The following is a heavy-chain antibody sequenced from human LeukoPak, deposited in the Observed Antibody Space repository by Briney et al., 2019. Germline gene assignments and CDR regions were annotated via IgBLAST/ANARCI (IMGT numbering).Heavy chain of an antibody. CDR1: GFTFSSYA. J-gene: IGHJ2*01. Sequence: PGGSLRLSCAASGFTFSSYAMSWIRQPPGKGLEWIGSISYSGTTYYNPSLKSRVTISVDTSKNQFSLKLSSVTAADTAVYYCARDGWYFELWGRGTLVTGSS. CDR3: ARDGWYFEL. V-gene: IGHV4-38-2*02. CDR2: ISYSGTT.